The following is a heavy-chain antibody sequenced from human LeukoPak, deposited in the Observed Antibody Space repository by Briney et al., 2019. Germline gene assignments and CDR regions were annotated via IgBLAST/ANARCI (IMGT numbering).Heavy chain of an antibody. CDR2: FNPNSGGT. Sequence: ASVKVSCKASGYTFTDYYMQWVRQAPGQGLEWMGWFNPNSGGTNYAQNFQVRVTMTRDTSISTAYMELSRLRSDDTAVYYCARGGLSSTSRFIDYWGQGTLVTVSS. CDR1: GYTFTDYY. J-gene: IGHJ4*02. D-gene: IGHD2-2*01. CDR3: ARGGLSSTSRFIDY. V-gene: IGHV1-2*02.